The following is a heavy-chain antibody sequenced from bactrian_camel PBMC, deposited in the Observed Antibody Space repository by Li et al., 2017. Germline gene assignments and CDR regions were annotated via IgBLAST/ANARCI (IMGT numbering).Heavy chain of an antibody. V-gene: IGHV3S40*01. Sequence: VQLVESGGGLVQPGDSQRLSCAASGFDFSSYAMTWVRQVPGKGLEWVSAINVDGTKTYYAGNMKGRFTISRDKSESTLYLQMNSLRTEDTAVYYCTAERYGGSWYEVEGAFGYWGQGTQVTVS. D-gene: IGHD6*01. CDR1: GFDFSSYA. J-gene: IGHJ6*01. CDR2: INVDGTKT. CDR3: TAERYGGSWYEVEGAFGY.